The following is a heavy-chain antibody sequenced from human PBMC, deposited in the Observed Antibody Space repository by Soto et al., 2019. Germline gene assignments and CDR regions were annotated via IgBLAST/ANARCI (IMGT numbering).Heavy chain of an antibody. J-gene: IGHJ6*02. D-gene: IGHD6-19*01. Sequence: ASVKVSCKACGGTFSSYAISWVRQAPGQGLEWMGGIIPIFGTANYAQKFQGRVTITADESTSTAYMELSSLRSEDTAVYYCARWGIALAGTGEGRFYYYYGMDVWGQGTTVSISS. CDR2: IIPIFGTA. V-gene: IGHV1-69*13. CDR1: GGTFSSYA. CDR3: ARWGIALAGTGEGRFYYYYGMDV.